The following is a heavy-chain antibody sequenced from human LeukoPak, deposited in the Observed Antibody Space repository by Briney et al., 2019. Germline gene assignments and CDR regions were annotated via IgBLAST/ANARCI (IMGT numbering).Heavy chain of an antibody. J-gene: IGHJ5*02. D-gene: IGHD4-17*01. CDR3: ARSPHDYGNRFWFDP. Sequence: SVKVSCKASGGTFSSYAISWVRQAPGQGLEWMGGIIPIFGTANYAQKFQGRVTIAADESTSTAYMELSSLRSEDTAVYYCARSPHDYGNRFWFDPWGQGTLVTVSS. CDR1: GGTFSSYA. V-gene: IGHV1-69*13. CDR2: IIPIFGTA.